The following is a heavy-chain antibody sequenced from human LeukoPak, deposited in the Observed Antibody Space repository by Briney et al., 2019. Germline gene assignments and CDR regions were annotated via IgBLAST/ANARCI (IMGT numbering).Heavy chain of an antibody. CDR3: ARGSSGPFDY. CDR2: IYYSGST. J-gene: IGHJ4*02. Sequence: SQTLPLTCTVSGGSISSGGYYWSWIRQHPGKGLEWIGYIYYSGSTYYNPSLKSRVTISVDTSKNQFSLKLSSVTAADTAVYYCARGSSGPFDYWGQGTLVTVSS. V-gene: IGHV4-31*03. D-gene: IGHD2-15*01. CDR1: GGSISSGGYY.